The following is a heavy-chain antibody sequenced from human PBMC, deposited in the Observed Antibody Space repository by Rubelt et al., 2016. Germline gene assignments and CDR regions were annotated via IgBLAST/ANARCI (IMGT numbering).Heavy chain of an antibody. Sequence: VQVLESGGGLVRPGRSLRLSCAASGFTFSSYAMPWVRQAPGKGLEWVAIISFDGRTKYYADSVKGRFTISRDNSKNTLILQMSSLRVEDTALHYCARGGYSSGRADALDIWGQGTMVAVSS. CDR2: ISFDGRTK. CDR3: ARGGYSSGRADALDI. D-gene: IGHD6-19*01. V-gene: IGHV3-30*04. J-gene: IGHJ3*02. CDR1: GFTFSSYA.